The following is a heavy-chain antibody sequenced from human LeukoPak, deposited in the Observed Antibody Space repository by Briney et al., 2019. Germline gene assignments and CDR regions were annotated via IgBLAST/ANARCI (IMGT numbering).Heavy chain of an antibody. CDR3: ARRGYYDNSGYDY. CDR1: GFTFSSYS. D-gene: IGHD3-22*01. V-gene: IGHV3-21*01. CDR2: ISGVSTDI. Sequence: GGSLRLSCAASGFTFSSYSMNWVRQAPGKGLEWVSSISGVSTDIYYADSVKGRFTISRDNAKNSLYLQMNSLRAEDTAVYYCARRGYYDNSGYDYWGQGTLVTVSS. J-gene: IGHJ4*02.